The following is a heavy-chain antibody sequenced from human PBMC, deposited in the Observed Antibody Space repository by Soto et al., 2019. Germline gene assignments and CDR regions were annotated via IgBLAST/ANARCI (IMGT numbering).Heavy chain of an antibody. CDR3: ARPGDRNYYYYGMDV. D-gene: IGHD3-10*01. J-gene: IGHJ6*02. Sequence: SETLSLTCTVSGGSISSSSYYWGWIRQPPGKGLEWIGSIYYSGSTYYNPSLKSRVTISVDTSKNQFSLKLSSVTAADTAVYYCARPGDRNYYYYGMDVWGQGTTVTVSS. V-gene: IGHV4-39*01. CDR1: GGSISSSSYY. CDR2: IYYSGST.